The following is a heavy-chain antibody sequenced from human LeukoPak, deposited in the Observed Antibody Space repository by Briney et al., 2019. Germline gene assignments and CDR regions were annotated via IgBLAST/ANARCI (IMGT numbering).Heavy chain of an antibody. CDR3: ARVKRDAYTSFYFDY. D-gene: IGHD5-24*01. CDR2: ISISSTTI. J-gene: IGHJ4*02. Sequence: PGGSLRLSCAASGFTFTDYYMSWIRQAPGKGLEWVSYISISSTTIYYADSVKGRFTFSRDNAKNSLYLQMNSLRAEDTAVYYCARVKRDAYTSFYFDYWGQGTLVTVSS. CDR1: GFTFTDYY. V-gene: IGHV3-11*04.